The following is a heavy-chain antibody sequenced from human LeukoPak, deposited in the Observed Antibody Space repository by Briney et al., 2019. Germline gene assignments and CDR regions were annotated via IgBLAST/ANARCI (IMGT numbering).Heavy chain of an antibody. V-gene: IGHV3-23*01. J-gene: IGHJ4*02. D-gene: IGHD2-2*01. Sequence: GGSLRLSCAASGFTFSSYAMSWVRQAPGKGLEWVSAISGSGGSTYYADSVKGRFAISRDNSKNTLYLQMNSLKAEDTAVYYCAKVTVPAATQMVPFDYWGQGTLVTVSS. CDR2: ISGSGGST. CDR3: AKVTVPAATQMVPFDY. CDR1: GFTFSSYA.